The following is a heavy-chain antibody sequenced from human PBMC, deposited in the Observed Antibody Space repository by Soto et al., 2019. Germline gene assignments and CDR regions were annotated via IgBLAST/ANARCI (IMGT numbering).Heavy chain of an antibody. CDR2: ISSSGSTI. CDR1: GFTFSDYY. CDR3: ARDSSIVVVPADMGYYMDV. J-gene: IGHJ6*03. D-gene: IGHD2-2*01. V-gene: IGHV3-11*01. Sequence: QVQLVESGGGLVKPGGSLRLSCAASGFTFSDYYMSWIRQAPGKGLEWVSYISSSGSTIYYADSVKGRFTISRDNAKNSLYLQMNSLRAEDTAVYYCARDSSIVVVPADMGYYMDVWGKGNTVTVSS.